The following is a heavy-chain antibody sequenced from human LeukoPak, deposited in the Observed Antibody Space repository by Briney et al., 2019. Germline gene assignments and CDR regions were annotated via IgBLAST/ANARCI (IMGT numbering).Heavy chain of an antibody. Sequence: PGGSLRLSCAASGXTFDDYGVSWVRQAPGKGLEWVSGINWNGGSTGYADSVKGRFTISRDNAKNSLYLQMNSLRAEDTALYYCARDKFLSPDVWGQGTTVTVSS. CDR1: GXTFDDYG. J-gene: IGHJ6*02. CDR3: ARDKFLSPDV. D-gene: IGHD3-16*01. V-gene: IGHV3-20*04. CDR2: INWNGGST.